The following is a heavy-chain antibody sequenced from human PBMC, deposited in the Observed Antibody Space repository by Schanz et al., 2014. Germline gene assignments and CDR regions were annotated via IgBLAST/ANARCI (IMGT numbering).Heavy chain of an antibody. V-gene: IGHV1-2*06. J-gene: IGHJ5*02. D-gene: IGHD3-10*01. CDR3: AREGTVIRGLSGWFDP. Sequence: QVQLVQSGAEVKKPGASVEVSCKASGYTFTDYHIHWVRQAPGQGLEYMGRINPNSGGTNFAQKFQGRVTMTRDTSISTGYMELRRLRSDDTAVYYCAREGTVIRGLSGWFDPWGQGTLVTVSS. CDR1: GYTFTDYH. CDR2: INPNSGGT.